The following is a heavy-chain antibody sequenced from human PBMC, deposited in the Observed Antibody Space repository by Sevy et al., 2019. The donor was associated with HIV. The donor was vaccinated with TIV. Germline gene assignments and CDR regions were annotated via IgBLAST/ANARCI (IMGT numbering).Heavy chain of an antibody. Sequence: VKVSCKASGDTFSTYGLSWVRQAPRQGLERMGGIIPIFRTPNYAQEFQGRVTITADESASTAYMELSGLRSEDTAMYYCARERGVATTGDHDAFDIWGHGTLVTVSS. J-gene: IGHJ3*02. CDR3: ARERGVATTGDHDAFDI. CDR1: GDTFSTYG. V-gene: IGHV1-69*13. D-gene: IGHD7-27*01. CDR2: IIPIFRTP.